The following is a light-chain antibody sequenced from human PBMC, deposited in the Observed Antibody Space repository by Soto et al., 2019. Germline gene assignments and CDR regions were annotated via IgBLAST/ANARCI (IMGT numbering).Light chain of an antibody. J-gene: IGLJ2*01. V-gene: IGLV4-69*01. CDR2: LNSDGSH. CDR3: QTWGTGIQV. CDR1: SGHSNYA. Sequence: QLVLTQSPSASASLGASVKLTCTLSSGHSNYAIAWHQRQPGQGPRYLMKLNSDGSHSKGDGIPDRFSGSSSGTERYLTISSLQSEDEADYYCQTWGTGIQVFGGGTKLTVL.